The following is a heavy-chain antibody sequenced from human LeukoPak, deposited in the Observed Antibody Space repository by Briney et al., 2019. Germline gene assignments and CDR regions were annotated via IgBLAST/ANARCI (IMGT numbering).Heavy chain of an antibody. D-gene: IGHD6-25*01. CDR3: AKALWTIAGAKPGTFDY. V-gene: IGHV3-74*01. Sequence: GGSLRLSCAASRFTFSTYWMHWVRQAPGKGLVWVSRINSDGSSTGYADSVKGRFTISRDNAKNTLYLQMNSLRAEDTAVYYCAKALWTIAGAKPGTFDYWGQGTLVTVSS. CDR1: RFTFSTYW. J-gene: IGHJ4*02. CDR2: INSDGSST.